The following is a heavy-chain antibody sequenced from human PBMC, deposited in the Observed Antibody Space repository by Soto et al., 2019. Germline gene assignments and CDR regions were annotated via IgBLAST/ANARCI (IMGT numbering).Heavy chain of an antibody. CDR2: INDSGST. J-gene: IGHJ4*02. Sequence: QVQLQQWGAGLLKPSETLSLTCAVYGGSLSGYYWSWVRQSPGKGLEWIGEINDSGSTNFNPSLESRVTISRDTPKKQFSLQLTSLTAADTAVYYCARGMGLGLGEQTALGYWGQGPLVTVSS. CDR3: ARGMGLGLGEQTALGY. V-gene: IGHV4-34*01. D-gene: IGHD3-16*01. CDR1: GGSLSGYY.